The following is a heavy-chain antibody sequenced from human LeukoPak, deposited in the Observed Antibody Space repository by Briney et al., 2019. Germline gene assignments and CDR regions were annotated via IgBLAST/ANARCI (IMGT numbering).Heavy chain of an antibody. CDR3: ARRSIAAAGYNWFDP. Sequence: SETLSLTCAVSGGSISSGGYSWSWVRQPPGKGLEWIGNIYYSGSTYYNPSLKSRLSISVDTSRNQFSLKLSSVTAADTAVYYCARRSIAAAGYNWFDPWGQGTLVTVSS. V-gene: IGHV4-30-4*07. CDR1: GGSISSGGYS. J-gene: IGHJ5*02. D-gene: IGHD6-13*01. CDR2: IYYSGST.